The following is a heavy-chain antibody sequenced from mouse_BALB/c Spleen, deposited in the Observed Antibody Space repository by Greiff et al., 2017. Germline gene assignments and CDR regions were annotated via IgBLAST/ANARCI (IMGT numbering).Heavy chain of an antibody. CDR1: GYTFTSYW. CDR3: ASSGNYALYYAMDY. J-gene: IGHJ4*01. D-gene: IGHD2-1*01. Sequence: QVQLQQSGAELAKPGASVKMSCKASGYTFTSYWMHWVKQRPGQGLEWIGYINPSTGYTEYNQKFKDKATLTADKSSSTAYMQLSSLTSEDSAVYYCASSGNYALYYAMDYWGQGTSVTVSS. V-gene: IGHV1-7*01. CDR2: INPSTGYT.